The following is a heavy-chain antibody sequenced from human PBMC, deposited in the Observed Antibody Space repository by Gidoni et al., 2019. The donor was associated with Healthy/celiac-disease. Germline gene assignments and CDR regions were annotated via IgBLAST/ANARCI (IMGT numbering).Heavy chain of an antibody. CDR1: CGSISSSSYY. V-gene: IGHV4-39*01. CDR3: ARHEADLLDYYYYYGMDA. CDR2: IYYSGST. J-gene: IGHJ6*02. Sequence: QPHLQESCPGLVKPSETLSLTCTVSCGSISSSSYYWGWIRQPPGKGLEWIGSIYYSGSTYYNPSLKSRVTISVDTSKNQFSLKLSSVTAADTAVYYCARHEADLLDYYYYYGMDAWGQGTTVTVSS.